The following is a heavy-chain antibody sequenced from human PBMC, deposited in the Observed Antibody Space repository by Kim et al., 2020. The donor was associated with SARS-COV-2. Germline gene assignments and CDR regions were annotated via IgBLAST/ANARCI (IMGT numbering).Heavy chain of an antibody. CDR1: GYTLTELS. D-gene: IGHD6-19*01. V-gene: IGHV1-24*01. CDR3: ARDVGSGGWYYYYYGMDV. Sequence: ASVKVSCKVSGYTLTELSMHWVRQAPVKGLEWTGGFDPEDGETIYAQTFQGRVTMTEDTSTDTAYMELSSLRSEDTAVYYCARDVGSGGWYYYYYGMDVGGQESTVTGSS. CDR2: FDPEDGET. J-gene: IGHJ6*02.